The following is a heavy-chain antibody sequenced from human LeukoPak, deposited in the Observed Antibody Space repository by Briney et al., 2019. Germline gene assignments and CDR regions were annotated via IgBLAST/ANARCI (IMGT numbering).Heavy chain of an antibody. CDR2: INHSGST. V-gene: IGHV4-34*01. D-gene: IGHD2-2*01. J-gene: IGHJ5*02. Sequence: PSETLSLTCTVSGGSISSYYWSWIRQPAGKGLEWIGEINHSGSTNYNPSLKSRVTISVDTSKNQFSLKLSSVTAADTAVYYCARGLSRTYASVVPAATRFKYNWFDPWGQGTLVTVSS. CDR3: ARGLSRTYASVVPAATRFKYNWFDP. CDR1: GGSISSYY.